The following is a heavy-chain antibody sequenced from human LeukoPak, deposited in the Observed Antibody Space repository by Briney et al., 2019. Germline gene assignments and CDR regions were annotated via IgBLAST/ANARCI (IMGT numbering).Heavy chain of an antibody. V-gene: IGHV4-39*01. D-gene: IGHD3-3*01. CDR2: IYYSGST. J-gene: IGHJ4*02. CDR3: ASLYYDFWSGYRDY. CDR1: GGSISSSSYY. Sequence: TSETLSLTCTVSGGSISSSSYYWGWIRQPPGKGLDWIGSIYYSGSTYYNPSLKSRVTISVDTSKNQFSLKLSSVTAADTAVYYCASLYYDFWSGYRDYWGQGTLVTVSS.